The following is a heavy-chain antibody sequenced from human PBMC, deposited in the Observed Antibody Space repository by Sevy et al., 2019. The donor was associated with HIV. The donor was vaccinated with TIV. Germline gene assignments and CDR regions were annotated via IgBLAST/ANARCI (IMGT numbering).Heavy chain of an antibody. CDR2: IWFFGTGK. Sequence: VGSLRLSCAASGFNFSEHGMHWVRQAPGKGLEWVAVIWFFGTGKYYGDSVKGRFTISRDNSKNTLYLQMDSLRPDDTAMYYCAKDECGGNCYFDFWGQGTLVTVSS. CDR3: AKDECGGNCYFDF. D-gene: IGHD2-21*02. V-gene: IGHV3-33*03. J-gene: IGHJ4*02. CDR1: GFNFSEHG.